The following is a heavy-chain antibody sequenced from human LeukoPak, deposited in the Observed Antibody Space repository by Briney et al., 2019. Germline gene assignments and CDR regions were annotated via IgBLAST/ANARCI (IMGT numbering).Heavy chain of an antibody. CDR1: GFTFDDYA. J-gene: IGHJ4*02. CDR2: ISWNSGSI. Sequence: PGRSLRLSCAASGFTFDDYAMHWVRQAPGKGLEWVSGISWNSGSIGYADSVKGRFTISRDNAKNSLYLQMNSLRAEDTAVYYCARDRRGSTSCCAFDYWGQGTLVTVSS. CDR3: ARDRRGSTSCCAFDY. D-gene: IGHD2-2*01. V-gene: IGHV3-9*01.